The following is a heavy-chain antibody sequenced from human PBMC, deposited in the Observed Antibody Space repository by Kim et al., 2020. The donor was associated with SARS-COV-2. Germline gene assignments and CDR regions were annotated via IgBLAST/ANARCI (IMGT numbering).Heavy chain of an antibody. Sequence: QKFQGRVTITADKSTSTAYMELSSLRSEDTAVYYCVYYDSSGYGLYYFDYWGQGTLVTVSS. J-gene: IGHJ4*02. D-gene: IGHD3-22*01. V-gene: IGHV1-69*02. CDR3: VYYDSSGYGLYYFDY.